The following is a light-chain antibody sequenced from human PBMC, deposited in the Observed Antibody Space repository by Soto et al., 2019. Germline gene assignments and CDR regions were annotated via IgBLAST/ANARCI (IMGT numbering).Light chain of an antibody. CDR1: QSSSTW. CDR3: QQYNSFT. J-gene: IGKJ3*01. Sequence: DIQMTQSPSTLSASVGDRVTITCRASQSSSTWLAWYQQKPGKAPKLLIYDASSLESGVPSRFSGSGSGTEFTLTISSLQPDDFATYYCQQYNSFTCGRGTKVDIK. V-gene: IGKV1-5*01. CDR2: DAS.